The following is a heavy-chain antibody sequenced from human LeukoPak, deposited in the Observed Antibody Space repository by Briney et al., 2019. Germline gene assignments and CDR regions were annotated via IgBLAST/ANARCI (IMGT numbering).Heavy chain of an antibody. V-gene: IGHV4-39*07. J-gene: IGHJ3*02. D-gene: IGHD6-13*01. CDR3: ARTPIRVGSSWYGDAFDI. CDR2: TYYSGST. Sequence: SETLSLTCTVSGGSISSSSYYWGWIRQPPGKGLEWIGSTYYSGSTYYNPSLKSRVTISVDTSKNQFSLKLSSVTAADTAVYYCARTPIRVGSSWYGDAFDIWGQGTMVTVSS. CDR1: GGSISSSSYY.